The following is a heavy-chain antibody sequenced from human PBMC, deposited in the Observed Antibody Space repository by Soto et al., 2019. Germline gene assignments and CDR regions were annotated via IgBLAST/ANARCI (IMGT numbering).Heavy chain of an antibody. CDR2: IIPILGIA. J-gene: IGHJ6*02. Sequence: QVQLVQSGAEVKKPGSSVKVSCKASGGTFSSYTISWVRPAPGQGLEWMGRIIPILGIANYAQKFQGRVTITADKSTSTACMELSSLRSADTAVYYCAREYGDTSPYYYDGMDVWCQGTTVTVSS. V-gene: IGHV1-69*02. CDR3: AREYGDTSPYYYDGMDV. CDR1: GGTFSSYT. D-gene: IGHD4-17*01.